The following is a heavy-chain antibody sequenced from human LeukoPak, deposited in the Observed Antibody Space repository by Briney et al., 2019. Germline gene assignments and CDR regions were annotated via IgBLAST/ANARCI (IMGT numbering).Heavy chain of an antibody. CDR1: GGSFSGYY. CDR3: ARSRRLRYFDWLLGNYYFDY. D-gene: IGHD3-9*01. Sequence: PSETLSLTCAVYGGSFSGYYWSWIRQPPGKGLEWIGEITHSGSTNYNPSLKSRVTISVDTSKNQFSLKLSSVTAADTAVYYCARSRRLRYFDWLLGNYYFDYWGQGTLVTVSS. CDR2: ITHSGST. V-gene: IGHV4-34*01. J-gene: IGHJ4*02.